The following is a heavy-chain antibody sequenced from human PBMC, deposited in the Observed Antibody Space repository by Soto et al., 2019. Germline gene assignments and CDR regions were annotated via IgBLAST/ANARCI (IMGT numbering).Heavy chain of an antibody. CDR1: GYSFTSLD. J-gene: IGHJ4*02. CDR2: MQPSTGRT. CDR3: ARGVSAGVDY. D-gene: IGHD1-26*01. Sequence: ASVKVSCKASGYSFTSLDINWVRPTAGQVLEWMGWMQPSTGRTGYAQKFQGRVTMTRDTSINTAYMELTTLTSDDTAFYYCARGVSAGVDYWGQGTLVTVSS. V-gene: IGHV1-8*01.